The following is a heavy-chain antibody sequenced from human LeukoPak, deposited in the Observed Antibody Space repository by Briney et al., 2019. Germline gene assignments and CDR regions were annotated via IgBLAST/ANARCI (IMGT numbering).Heavy chain of an antibody. D-gene: IGHD6-13*01. V-gene: IGHV3-23*01. CDR1: GFSFSTYA. Sequence: PGGSLRFSCVASGFSFSTYAMSWVRQAPGKGLEWVSVISGSGGSTYYADSVKGRFTISRDNSKNTLYLQMNSLRDEDTAVYYCARAAYNSSPDYWGQGTLVTVSS. CDR3: ARAAYNSSPDY. CDR2: ISGSGGST. J-gene: IGHJ4*02.